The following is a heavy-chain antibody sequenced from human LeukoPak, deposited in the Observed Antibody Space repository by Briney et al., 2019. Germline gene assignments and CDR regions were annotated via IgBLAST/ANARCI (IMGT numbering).Heavy chain of an antibody. D-gene: IGHD4-17*01. Sequence: GGSLRLSCVASGFIFTSYGMHWVRQAPGKGLEWVAVIWYDGSNKYYADSVKGRFTISRDNSKSTLYLQMNGLRAEDTAVYYCARDWIDGAHFSLDYWGQGTLVTVSS. CDR3: ARDWIDGAHFSLDY. CDR2: IWYDGSNK. V-gene: IGHV3-33*01. J-gene: IGHJ4*02. CDR1: GFIFTSYG.